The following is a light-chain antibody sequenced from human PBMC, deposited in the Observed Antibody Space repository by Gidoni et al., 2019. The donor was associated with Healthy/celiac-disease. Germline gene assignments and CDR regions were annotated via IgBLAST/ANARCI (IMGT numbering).Light chain of an antibody. CDR3: QQYNSYPFT. V-gene: IGKV1-5*03. J-gene: IGKJ3*01. CDR2: KAS. Sequence: DIQITQSLSTLSASVGDRVTITCRASQSISSWLAWYQQKPGKAPKLLIYKASSLERGVPSRFSGSGSGTEFTLTISSLQPDDFATYYCQQYNSYPFTFXPXTKVDIK. CDR1: QSISSW.